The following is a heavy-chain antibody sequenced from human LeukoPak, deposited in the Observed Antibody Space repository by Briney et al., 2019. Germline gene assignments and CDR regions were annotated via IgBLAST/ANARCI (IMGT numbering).Heavy chain of an antibody. CDR2: HYYSGST. J-gene: IGHJ4*02. V-gene: IGHV4-39*01. CDR1: GGSINSSGYY. CDR3: ARHRAGYHVDS. D-gene: IGHD3-9*01. Sequence: NPSETLSLTCTVSGGSINSSGYYWGWIRQPPGKGLEWIGSHYYSGSTYYNPSLKSRVIISVDTSKNQFSLKLNSVTAADTAVYYCARHRAGYHVDSWGQGTLVTVSS.